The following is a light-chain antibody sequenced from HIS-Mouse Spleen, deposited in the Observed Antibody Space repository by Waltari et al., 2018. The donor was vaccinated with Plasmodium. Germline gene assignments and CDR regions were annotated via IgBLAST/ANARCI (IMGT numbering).Light chain of an antibody. Sequence: SYELTQPPSVSVSPGQTARITCSGAALPKKYASWYQQKSGQAPVLVIYEDSKRPSGIPGRLSGSSSGKMATVTISGAQVEDEADYYCYSTDSSGNHRVCGGGTKLTVL. CDR3: YSTDSSGNHRV. CDR2: EDS. J-gene: IGLJ3*02. CDR1: ALPKKY. V-gene: IGLV3-10*01.